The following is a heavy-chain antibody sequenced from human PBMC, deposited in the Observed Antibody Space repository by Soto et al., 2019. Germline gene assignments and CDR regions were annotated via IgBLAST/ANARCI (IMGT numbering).Heavy chain of an antibody. Sequence: GGSLRLSCAASGFTFSSYSMNWVRQAPGKGLEWVSYISSSSSTIYYADSVKGRFTISRDNAKNSLYLQMNSLRAEDTAVYYCARDGEFYDYIWGSYRYNWFDPWGQGTLVTVSS. J-gene: IGHJ5*02. CDR1: GFTFSSYS. D-gene: IGHD3-16*02. CDR3: ARDGEFYDYIWGSYRYNWFDP. CDR2: ISSSSSTI. V-gene: IGHV3-48*01.